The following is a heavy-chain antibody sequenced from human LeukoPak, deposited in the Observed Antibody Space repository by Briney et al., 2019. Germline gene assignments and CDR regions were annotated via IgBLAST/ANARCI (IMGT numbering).Heavy chain of an antibody. Sequence: GGSLRLSCAASGFTFSSYAMSWVRQAPGKGLEWVSAISGSGGSTYYADSVKGRFTISIDNSKNTLYLQMNSLRAEDTAVYYCAKDHPAVAAYYYYGMDVWGQGTTVTVSS. CDR3: AKDHPAVAAYYYYGMDV. CDR2: ISGSGGST. J-gene: IGHJ6*02. CDR1: GFTFSSYA. V-gene: IGHV3-23*01. D-gene: IGHD6-19*01.